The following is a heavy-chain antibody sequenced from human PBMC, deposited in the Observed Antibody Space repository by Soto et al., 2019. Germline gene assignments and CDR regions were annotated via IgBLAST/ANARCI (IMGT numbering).Heavy chain of an antibody. CDR2: INPSGGST. CDR1: GYTFTSYY. J-gene: IGHJ3*01. D-gene: IGHD3-22*01. V-gene: IGHV1-46*03. Sequence: GASVKVSCKASGYTFTSYYMHWVRQAPGQGLEWMGIINPSGGSTSYAQKFQGRVTMTRDTSTSTVHMELSSLRSEDTAVYYCARGYYDSSGYLDRTPGLWGQGTMVTVSS. CDR3: ARGYYDSSGYLDRTPGL.